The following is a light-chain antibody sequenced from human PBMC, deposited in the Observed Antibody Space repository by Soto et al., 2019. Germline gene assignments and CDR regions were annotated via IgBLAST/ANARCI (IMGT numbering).Light chain of an antibody. CDR1: QSISRW. CDR3: QQDQTWT. J-gene: IGKJ1*01. Sequence: DIQMTQSPFTLSASVGDRVTITCRASQSISRWLAWYQQKPGKAPKLLIYRASSLESGVPSRFSGSGSGTEFPLTISGLQSDDSATYYCQQDQTWTFGQGTKVEIK. V-gene: IGKV1-5*03. CDR2: RAS.